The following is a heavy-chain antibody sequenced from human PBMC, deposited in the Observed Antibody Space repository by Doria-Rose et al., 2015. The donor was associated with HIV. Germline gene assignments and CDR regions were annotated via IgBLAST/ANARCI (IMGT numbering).Heavy chain of an antibody. CDR1: GGTFSNYA. V-gene: IGHV1-69*04. CDR3: ARDSSGYCQPNYFDY. CDR2: IIPILDIA. Sequence: QVQLVRSGAEVKKPGSSVKVSCKTSGGTFSNYAIAWVRQAPGQGLEWMGRIIPILDIANYAQRFQVRVTITADTSTTTVYMELRSLRSDDTAVYYCARDSSGYCQPNYFDYWGQGTLVTVSS. J-gene: IGHJ4*02. D-gene: IGHD3-22*01.